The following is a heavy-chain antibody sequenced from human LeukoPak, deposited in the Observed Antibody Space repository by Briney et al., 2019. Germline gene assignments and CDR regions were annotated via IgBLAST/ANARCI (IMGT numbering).Heavy chain of an antibody. D-gene: IGHD3-22*01. CDR1: GGSISSSSYY. CDR3: ARPLYDSSGYYCHFDY. Sequence: SETLSLTCTVSGGSISSSSYYWGWIRQPPGKGLEWIGSIYYSGSTYYNPSLKSRVTISVDTSKNQFSLKLTSVTAADTAVYYCARPLYDSSGYYCHFDYWGQGTLVTVSS. J-gene: IGHJ4*02. V-gene: IGHV4-39*01. CDR2: IYYSGST.